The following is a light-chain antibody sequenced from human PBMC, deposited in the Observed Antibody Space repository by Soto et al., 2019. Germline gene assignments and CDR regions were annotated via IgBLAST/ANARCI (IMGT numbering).Light chain of an antibody. Sequence: QSALTQPASVSGSPGQSITISCTGTSSDVGGYNYVSWYQQHPGKAPKVMIYGVSNRPSGVSNRFSGSKSGNTASLTISGLQAEDEADYYCSSYRSSSTLDVFGSGTKVTVL. CDR2: GVS. CDR1: SSDVGGYNY. CDR3: SSYRSSSTLDV. V-gene: IGLV2-14*01. J-gene: IGLJ1*01.